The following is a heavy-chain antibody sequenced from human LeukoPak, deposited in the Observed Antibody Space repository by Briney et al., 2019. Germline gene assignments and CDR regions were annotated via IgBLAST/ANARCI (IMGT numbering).Heavy chain of an antibody. D-gene: IGHD2/OR15-2a*01. CDR1: GFTFSSYG. V-gene: IGHV3-30*02. J-gene: IGHJ6*03. CDR3: AKDHRFRDYYYYMDV. Sequence: GGSLRLSCAASGFTFSSYGMHWVRQAPGKGLEWVAFIRYDGSNKYYADSVKGRFTISRDNSKNTLYLQMNSLRAEDTAVYYCAKDHRFRDYYYYMDVWGKGTTVTISS. CDR2: IRYDGSNK.